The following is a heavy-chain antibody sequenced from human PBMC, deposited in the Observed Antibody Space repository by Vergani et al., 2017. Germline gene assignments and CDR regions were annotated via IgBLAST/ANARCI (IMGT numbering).Heavy chain of an antibody. CDR2: IYYSGST. D-gene: IGHD6-19*01. CDR1: GASIRSSHYY. Sequence: QLQLQESGPGLVKPSATLSLTCSVSGASIRSSHYYLGWIRQPPGKGLEWIASIYYSGSTYYIPSLKSRVTISVDTSKNQFSLKLSSVTAADTAVYFCAGHSTVEWLVKLGWIDPWGQGILVTVSS. CDR3: AGHSTVEWLVKLGWIDP. V-gene: IGHV4-39*01. J-gene: IGHJ5*02.